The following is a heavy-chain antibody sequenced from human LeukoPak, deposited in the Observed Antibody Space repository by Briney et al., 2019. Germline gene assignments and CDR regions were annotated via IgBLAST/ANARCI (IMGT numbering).Heavy chain of an antibody. D-gene: IGHD3-10*01. V-gene: IGHV4-30-2*01. CDR2: IYHSGRT. CDR3: ARGYYGSGSLPPYFDY. CDR1: GGSISSGGYS. Sequence: SQTLSLTCAVSGGSISSGGYSWSWIRQPPGKGLEWIGYIYHSGRTYYNPSLKSRVTISVDRSKNQFSLKLSSVTAADTAVYYCARGYYGSGSLPPYFDYWGQGTLVTVSS. J-gene: IGHJ4*02.